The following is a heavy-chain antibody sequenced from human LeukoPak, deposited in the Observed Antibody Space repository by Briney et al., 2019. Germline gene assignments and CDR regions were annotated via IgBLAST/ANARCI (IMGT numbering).Heavy chain of an antibody. CDR3: ASYCSGGSCYSADFDY. Sequence: GGSLRLSCAASGFTLGVYWMTWVRQAPGKGLEWVANINQDGSEKHYLDSVKGRFTISRDNPRNSLSLQMSSLRAEDTAVYYCASYCSGGSCYSADFDYWGQGTLVTVSS. CDR1: GFTLGVYW. J-gene: IGHJ4*02. CDR2: INQDGSEK. V-gene: IGHV3-7*01. D-gene: IGHD2-15*01.